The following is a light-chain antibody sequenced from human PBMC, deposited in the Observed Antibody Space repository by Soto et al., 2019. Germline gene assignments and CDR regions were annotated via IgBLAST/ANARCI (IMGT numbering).Light chain of an antibody. CDR2: GAS. CDR1: QNISSN. CDR3: QQYNNWLWT. Sequence: EMVMTQSPATLSVSPGERATHSCRASQNISSNLAWYQQKPGQAPRVLIDGASTRATGSPARFSGSGSGTEFTLTISSLQSEDFAVYYCQQYNNWLWTFGQGTKVEIK. V-gene: IGKV3-15*01. J-gene: IGKJ1*01.